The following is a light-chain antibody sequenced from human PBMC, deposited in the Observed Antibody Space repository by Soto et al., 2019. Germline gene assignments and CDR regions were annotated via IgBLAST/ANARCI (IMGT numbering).Light chain of an antibody. CDR1: SSDVGGYSY. CDR2: DVS. CDR3: SSYTSSSTLV. J-gene: IGLJ2*01. Sequence: QSVLTQPASVSGSPGQSITISCTGTSSDVGGYSYVSWYQQHPGKAPKLMIYDVSNRPSGVSNRFSGSESGNTASLTISGLQAEDEADYYCSSYTSSSTLVFGGGTKLTVL. V-gene: IGLV2-14*01.